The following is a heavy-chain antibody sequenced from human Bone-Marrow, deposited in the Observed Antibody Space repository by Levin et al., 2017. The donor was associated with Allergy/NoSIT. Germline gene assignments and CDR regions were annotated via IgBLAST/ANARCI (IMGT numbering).Heavy chain of an antibody. J-gene: IGHJ3*01. V-gene: IGHV3-11*06. CDR2: ITKNSTFT. D-gene: IGHD5-12*01. CDR3: ATGLGIGYLDAFGV. Sequence: GGSLRLSCAASGFLFSDYYMSWIRQAPGKGLEWLSDITKNSTFTNYADSVKGRFTISRDNAKSSLFLQMDSLTVEDTAVYFCATGLGIGYLDAFGVWGPGTMVTVSS. CDR1: GFLFSDYY.